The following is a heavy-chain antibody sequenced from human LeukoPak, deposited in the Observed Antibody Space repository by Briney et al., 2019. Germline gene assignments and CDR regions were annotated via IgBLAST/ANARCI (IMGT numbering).Heavy chain of an antibody. CDR3: ARRLLGYCSSTSCFPFDY. J-gene: IGHJ4*02. V-gene: IGHV4-34*01. Sequence: SETLSLTCAVYGGSFSGYYWSWIRQPPGKGLEWIGEINHSGSTNYNPSLKSRVTISVDTPKNQFSLKLSSVTAADTAVYYCARRLLGYCSSTSCFPFDYWGQGTLVTVSS. D-gene: IGHD2-2*01. CDR1: GGSFSGYY. CDR2: INHSGST.